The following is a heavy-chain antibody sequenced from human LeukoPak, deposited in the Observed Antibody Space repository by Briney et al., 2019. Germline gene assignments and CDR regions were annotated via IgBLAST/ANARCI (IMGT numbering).Heavy chain of an antibody. CDR2: ISYDGSNK. J-gene: IGHJ1*01. V-gene: IGHV3-30*18. D-gene: IGHD2-21*02. CDR3: AKEPLPAIYCGGDCYSAGYFQH. Sequence: PGRSLRLSCAASGFTFSSYGMHWVRQAPGKGLEWVAVISYDGSNKYYADSVKGRFTISRDNSKNTLYLQMNSLRAEDTAVYYCAKEPLPAIYCGGDCYSAGYFQHWGQGTLVTVSS. CDR1: GFTFSSYG.